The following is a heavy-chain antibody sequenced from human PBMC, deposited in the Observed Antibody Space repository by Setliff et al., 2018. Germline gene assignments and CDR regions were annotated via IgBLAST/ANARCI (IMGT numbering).Heavy chain of an antibody. J-gene: IGHJ4*02. D-gene: IGHD6-6*01. CDR2: IKQDGSDK. Sequence: PGGSLRLSCAASGFIFSTYWMSWVRQAPGKGLEWVANIKQDGSDKYYVDSVKGRFTISRDNAKNSLYLQMNSLRAEDTAVYYCASTQRGTSSECWGQGTLVTVS. CDR1: GFIFSTYW. V-gene: IGHV3-7*03. CDR3: ASTQRGTSSEC.